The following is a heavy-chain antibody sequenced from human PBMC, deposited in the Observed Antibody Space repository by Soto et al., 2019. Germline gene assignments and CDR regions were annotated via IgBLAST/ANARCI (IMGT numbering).Heavy chain of an antibody. CDR2: IKEDGSEK. V-gene: IGHV3-7*05. D-gene: IGHD3-16*01. CDR1: GFTFGRHW. CDR3: ARVENSFGGMDV. Sequence: EVQLVESGGGLVQPGGSLRLSCVVSGFTFGRHWMSWVRQAPGKGLEWVANIKEDGSEKNTVDSLKGRFTISRDNAGNSVYLQMSSLRVEDTAVYYWARVENSFGGMDVWGQGTTVIVS. J-gene: IGHJ6*02.